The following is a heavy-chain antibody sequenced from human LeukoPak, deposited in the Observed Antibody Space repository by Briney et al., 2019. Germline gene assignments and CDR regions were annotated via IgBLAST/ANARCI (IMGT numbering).Heavy chain of an antibody. CDR1: GDSISSYH. V-gene: IGHV4-59*01. J-gene: IGHJ4*02. CDR3: ARGVVAAAGRTFDF. D-gene: IGHD6-13*01. Sequence: SETLSLICSVSGDSISSYHWSWIRQPTGKGLEWIGYIYNSGSTSYNPSLKSRVTISLDTSQNQFSLKLSSLTAADTAVYYCARGVVAAAGRTFDFWGQGTLVTVSS. CDR2: IYNSGST.